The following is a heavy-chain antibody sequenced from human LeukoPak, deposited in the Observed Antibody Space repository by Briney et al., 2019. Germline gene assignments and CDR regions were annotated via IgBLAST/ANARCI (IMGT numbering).Heavy chain of an antibody. Sequence: SETLSLTCTVSGGSISSYYWSWIRQPPGKGLEWIGYIYYSGSTNYNPSLKSRVTILLDKSKNQFSLKLSSVTAADTAVYYCARGFDYSRYYGMDVWGQGTTVTVSS. V-gene: IGHV4-59*12. J-gene: IGHJ6*02. CDR3: ARGFDYSRYYGMDV. CDR2: IYYSGST. CDR1: GGSISSYY. D-gene: IGHD4-11*01.